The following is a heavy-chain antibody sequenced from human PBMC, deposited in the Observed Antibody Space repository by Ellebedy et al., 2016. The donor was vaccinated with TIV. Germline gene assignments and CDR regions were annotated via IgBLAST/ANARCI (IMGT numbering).Heavy chain of an antibody. J-gene: IGHJ6*02. Sequence: GESLKISCKGSGYSFTSYWIGWVRQMPGKGLEWMGIIYPGDSDTRYSPSFQGQVTISADKSISTAYLQWSSLKASDTAMYYCARTATEYTYYYYGMDVWGQGTTVTVSS. D-gene: IGHD1-1*01. CDR3: ARTATEYTYYYYGMDV. V-gene: IGHV5-51*01. CDR1: GYSFTSYW. CDR2: IYPGDSDT.